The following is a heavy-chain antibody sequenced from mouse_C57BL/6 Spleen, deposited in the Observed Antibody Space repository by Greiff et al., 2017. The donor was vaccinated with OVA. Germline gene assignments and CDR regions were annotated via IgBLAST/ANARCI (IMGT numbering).Heavy chain of an antibody. Sequence: QVHVKQPGAELVRPGSSVKLSCKASGYTFTSYWMDWVKQRPGQGLEWIGNIYPSDSETHYNQKFKDKATLTVDKSSSTAYMQLSSLTSEDSAVYYCARDYSNSLGDAMDYWGQGTSVTVSS. CDR1: GYTFTSYW. D-gene: IGHD2-5*01. CDR3: ARDYSNSLGDAMDY. J-gene: IGHJ4*01. CDR2: IYPSDSET. V-gene: IGHV1-61*01.